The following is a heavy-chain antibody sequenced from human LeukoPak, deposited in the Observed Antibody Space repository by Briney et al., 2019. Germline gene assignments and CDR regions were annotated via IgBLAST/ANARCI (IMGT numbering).Heavy chain of an antibody. CDR2: VYYGGTT. V-gene: IGHV4-39*01. CDR1: GGPISSPNHF. CDR3: ARVVAGTKDFQH. D-gene: IGHD6-19*01. Sequence: SETLSLTCTVSGGPISSPNHFWGWVRQPPGKGLEWIGSVYYGGTTYSNPSLKSRVTMSADTSKNQFSLTLSSVTAGDTAVYYCARVVAGTKDFQHWGQGTLVTVSS. J-gene: IGHJ1*01.